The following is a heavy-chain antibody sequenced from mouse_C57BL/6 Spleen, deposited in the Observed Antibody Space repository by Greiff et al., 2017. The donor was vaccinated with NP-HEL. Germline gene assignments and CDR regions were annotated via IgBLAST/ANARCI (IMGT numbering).Heavy chain of an antibody. J-gene: IGHJ3*01. CDR1: GYTFTSYW. V-gene: IGHV1-74*01. CDR2: IHPSDSDT. Sequence: QVQLQQPGAELVKPGASVKVSCKASGYTFTSYWMHWVKQRPGQGLEWIGRIHPSDSDTNYNQKFQGKATLAVDKSSSTAYMQLSSLTSEDSAVYYCASLITTVVATRAYWGQGTLVTVSA. CDR3: ASLITTVVATRAY. D-gene: IGHD1-1*01.